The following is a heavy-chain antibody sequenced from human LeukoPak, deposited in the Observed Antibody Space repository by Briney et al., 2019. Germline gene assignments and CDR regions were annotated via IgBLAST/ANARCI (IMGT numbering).Heavy chain of an antibody. J-gene: IGHJ4*02. Sequence: ASVTVSCMASGYIFTSYGISWVRQAPGQGLEWMGWISTYNANTNYAQKLQGRVTMTADTSTRTVYMELRSLRSDDTAVYYYARAYGGDSELDYWGQRTLVTVSS. D-gene: IGHD4-23*01. CDR2: ISTYNANT. V-gene: IGHV1-18*01. CDR3: ARAYGGDSELDY. CDR1: GYIFTSYG.